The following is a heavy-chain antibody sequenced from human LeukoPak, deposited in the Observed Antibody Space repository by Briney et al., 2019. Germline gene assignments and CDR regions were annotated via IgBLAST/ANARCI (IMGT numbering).Heavy chain of an antibody. Sequence: GGSLTLSCAASRFTFDEYGLSWLRQVPAKELDWISSINWVGPSPGYAHSVKGRFTISRDNAKNALYLQMNRLRAEDTALYHCAREWGAAAGTQFDLCGQGALVSVSS. CDR3: AREWGAAAGTQFDL. J-gene: IGHJ5*02. V-gene: IGHV3-20*01. CDR1: RFTFDEYG. D-gene: IGHD6-13*01. CDR2: INWVGPSP.